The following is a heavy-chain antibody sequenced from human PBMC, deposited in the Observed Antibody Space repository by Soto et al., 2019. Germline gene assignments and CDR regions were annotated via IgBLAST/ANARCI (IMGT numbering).Heavy chain of an antibody. CDR2: ISAYNGNT. CDR1: GYTFTSYG. J-gene: IGHJ5*02. CDR3: ARDRQGYSNYARFDP. Sequence: QVQLVQSGAEVKKPGASVKVSCKASGYTFTSYGISWVRQAPGQGLEWMGWISAYNGNTNYAQKLQGRGTMTTDTSTSTAYMELRSLRSDDTAVYYCARDRQGYSNYARFDPWGQGTLVTVSS. D-gene: IGHD4-4*01. V-gene: IGHV1-18*01.